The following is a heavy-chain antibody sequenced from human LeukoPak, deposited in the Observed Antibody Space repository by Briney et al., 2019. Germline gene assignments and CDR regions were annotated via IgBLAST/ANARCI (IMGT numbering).Heavy chain of an antibody. CDR2: INHDGSER. Sequence: GGSLRLSCAASGFTFSSYAMSWVRQAPGKGLEWVATINHDGSERFYVDSVKGRFTISRDNAKNSVYLQLNSLRVEDTAVYYCARDSSGAWFGLDIWGLGTMVTVSS. D-gene: IGHD3-16*01. V-gene: IGHV3-7*01. J-gene: IGHJ3*02. CDR1: GFTFSSYA. CDR3: ARDSSGAWFGLDI.